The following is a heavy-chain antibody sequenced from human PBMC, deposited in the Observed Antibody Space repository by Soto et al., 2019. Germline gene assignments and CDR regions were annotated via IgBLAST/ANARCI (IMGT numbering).Heavy chain of an antibody. CDR2: IYYSGFT. CDR1: GASISTGDYY. CDR3: ARARYSNYVFDP. Sequence: KPSETLSLTCTVSGASISTGDYYWSWVRQPPGKGLEWIGYIYYSGFTYYNPSLKSRVTISMDTSKNQFSLKLTSVTAADTAVYYCARARYSNYVFDPWGQGTLVTVSS. D-gene: IGHD4-4*01. V-gene: IGHV4-30-4*01. J-gene: IGHJ5*02.